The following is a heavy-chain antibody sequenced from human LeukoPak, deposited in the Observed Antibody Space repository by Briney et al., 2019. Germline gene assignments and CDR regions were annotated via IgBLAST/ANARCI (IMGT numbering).Heavy chain of an antibody. CDR2: IGTSTSYI. D-gene: IGHD6-19*01. J-gene: IGHJ3*02. Sequence: PGGSLRLSCAASGSTFSSYNMNWVRQTPGKGLEWVSSIGTSTSYIYYADSVKGRFTISRDNAKNSLYLQMNSLRAEDTAVYYCARGASVVAGSDDAFDIWGQGTMVTVSS. CDR3: ARGASVVAGSDDAFDI. CDR1: GSTFSSYN. V-gene: IGHV3-21*01.